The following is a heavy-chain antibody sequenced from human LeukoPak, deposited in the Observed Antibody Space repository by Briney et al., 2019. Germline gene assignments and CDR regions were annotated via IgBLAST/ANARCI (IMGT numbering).Heavy chain of an antibody. Sequence: SVKVSCKASGGTFSSYAISWVRQAPGQGLEWMGGIIPIFGTANYAQKFQGRVTITADKSTSTAYMELSSLRSEDTAVYYCARDLGNGDYVSFDYWGQGTLVTVSS. CDR2: IIPIFGTA. CDR1: GGTFSSYA. J-gene: IGHJ4*02. D-gene: IGHD4-17*01. V-gene: IGHV1-69*06. CDR3: ARDLGNGDYVSFDY.